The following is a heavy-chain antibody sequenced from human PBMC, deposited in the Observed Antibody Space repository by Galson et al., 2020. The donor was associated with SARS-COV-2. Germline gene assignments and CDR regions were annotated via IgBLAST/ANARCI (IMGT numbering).Heavy chain of an antibody. J-gene: IGHJ4*02. V-gene: IGHV4-59*08. CDR3: ARHRRAHPLIN. CDR1: GGSISSYY. CDR2: IYYSGST. D-gene: IGHD3-16*01. Sequence: ETSETLSLTCTVSGGSISSYYWSWIRQPPGKGLEWIGYIYYSGSTNYNPSLKSRVTIPVDTSKNQFSLKLRSVTAADTAVYYCARHRRAHPLINWGQGTLVTVSS.